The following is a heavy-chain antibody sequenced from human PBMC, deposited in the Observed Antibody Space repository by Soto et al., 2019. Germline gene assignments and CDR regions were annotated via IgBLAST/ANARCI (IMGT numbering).Heavy chain of an antibody. Sequence: PSETLSLTCTVSGGSISSYYWSWIRQPPGKGLEWIGYIYYSGSTNYNPSLKSRVTISVDTSKNQFSLKLSSVTAADTAVYYCARVKDYYDSSGYYWFLDYWGQGTLVTVPQ. CDR3: ARVKDYYDSSGYYWFLDY. J-gene: IGHJ4*02. D-gene: IGHD3-22*01. CDR1: GGSISSYY. CDR2: IYYSGST. V-gene: IGHV4-59*01.